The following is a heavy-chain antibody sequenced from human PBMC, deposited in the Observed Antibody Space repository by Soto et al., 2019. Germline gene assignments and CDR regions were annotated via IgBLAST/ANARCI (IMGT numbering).Heavy chain of an antibody. CDR1: GDAFQSYA. Sequence: QVLLLKSGAEVKKPGSSVKVSCKASGDAFQSYAIHWVRQAPGQGLEYMGRIIPSYDRTKYAQKFQGRLTVPADTYTSTVYMELSSLRADDTAVYYCARDPTNDYGADTCDYWGQGAKVIVSS. CDR2: IIPSYDRT. D-gene: IGHD4-17*01. V-gene: IGHV1-69*06. J-gene: IGHJ4*02. CDR3: ARDPTNDYGADTCDY.